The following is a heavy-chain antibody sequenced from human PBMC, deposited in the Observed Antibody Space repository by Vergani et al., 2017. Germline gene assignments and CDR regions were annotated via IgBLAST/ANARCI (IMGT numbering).Heavy chain of an antibody. CDR3: ARDGQVSPYIGDMDV. Sequence: QVQVVQSGAEVKKPGASVKVSCKASGYTFTSYYMHWVRQAPGQGLEWMGIINPSGGSTTYVQKFQGRVTMTRDTSTSTVYMELSSLGSEDTAVYYCARDGQVSPYIGDMDVWGQGATVTVSS. J-gene: IGHJ6*02. CDR2: INPSGGST. D-gene: IGHD2-15*01. V-gene: IGHV1-46*03. CDR1: GYTFTSYY.